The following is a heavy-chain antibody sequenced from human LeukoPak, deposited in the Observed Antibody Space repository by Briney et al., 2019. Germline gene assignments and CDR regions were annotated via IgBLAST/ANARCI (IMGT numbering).Heavy chain of an antibody. V-gene: IGHV4-59*08. CDR3: ARHGDITMVRGVLSAFDI. Sequence: PSETLSLTCTVSGGSVTSYYWSWIRQPPGKGLEWIAYIYYNGNTNYNPSLKSRVIISVDTSKNQFSLKLSSVTAADTAVYYCARHGDITMVRGVLSAFDIWGQGTMVTVSS. J-gene: IGHJ3*02. CDR1: GGSVTSYY. CDR2: IYYNGNT. D-gene: IGHD3-10*01.